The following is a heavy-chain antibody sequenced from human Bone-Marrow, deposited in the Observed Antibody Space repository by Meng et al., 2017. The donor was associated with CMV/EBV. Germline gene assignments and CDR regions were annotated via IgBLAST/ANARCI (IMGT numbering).Heavy chain of an antibody. CDR2: SRNKANRYTT. D-gene: IGHD1-1*01. J-gene: IGHJ4*02. Sequence: GGSLRLSCAASGFIFSDHYMDWVRQAPGKGLEWVGCSRNKANRYTTEYAASVKGRFTISRDESKNSLYLQMNSLKTEDTAVFYCVRGYNSFDSWGQGTLVTFSS. CDR3: VRGYNSFDS. V-gene: IGHV3-72*01. CDR1: GFIFSDHY.